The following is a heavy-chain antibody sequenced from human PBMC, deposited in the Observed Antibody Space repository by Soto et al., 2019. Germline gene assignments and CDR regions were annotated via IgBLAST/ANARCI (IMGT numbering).Heavy chain of an antibody. Sequence: QVQLVQSGAEVKKPGASVKVSCKTSGYNFQTYGITWVRQAPGQGLEWMGWISAYNGNTRYAERLQGRVTMTTDTSTSTASMEVRRLRSDDTAVYFWARDWLITIPYVFDYWGQGTLVTVSS. J-gene: IGHJ4*02. D-gene: IGHD3-3*01. V-gene: IGHV1-18*01. CDR1: GYNFQTYG. CDR2: ISAYNGNT. CDR3: ARDWLITIPYVFDY.